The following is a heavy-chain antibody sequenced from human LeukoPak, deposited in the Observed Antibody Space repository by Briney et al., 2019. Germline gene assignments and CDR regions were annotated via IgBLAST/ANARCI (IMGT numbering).Heavy chain of an antibody. D-gene: IGHD2-2*02. V-gene: IGHV3-7*01. Sequence: GGSLRLSCAASGFTLSSYWMSWVRQAPGKGLEWVANIKQDGSEKYYVDSVKGRFTISRDNAKNSLYLQMNSLRAEDTAVYYCAREYTGFSYGMDVWGQGTTVTVSS. CDR2: IKQDGSEK. J-gene: IGHJ6*02. CDR1: GFTLSSYW. CDR3: AREYTGFSYGMDV.